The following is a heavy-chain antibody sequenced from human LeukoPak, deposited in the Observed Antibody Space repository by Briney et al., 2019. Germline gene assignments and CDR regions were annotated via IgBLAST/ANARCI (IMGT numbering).Heavy chain of an antibody. CDR1: GYTFTSYG. CDR3: ARDANYYDSSGYSPLYYFDY. V-gene: IGHV1-18*01. CDR2: ISAYNGNT. D-gene: IGHD3-22*01. J-gene: IGHJ4*02. Sequence: ASVKVSCKVSGYTFTSYGISWVRQAPGQGLEWMGWISAYNGNTNYAQKLQGRVTMTTDTSTSTAYMELRSLRSDDTAVYYCARDANYYDSSGYSPLYYFDYWGQGTLVTVSS.